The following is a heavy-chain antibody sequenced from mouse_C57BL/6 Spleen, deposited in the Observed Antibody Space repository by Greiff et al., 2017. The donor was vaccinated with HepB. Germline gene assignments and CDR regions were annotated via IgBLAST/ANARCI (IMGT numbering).Heavy chain of an antibody. D-gene: IGHD2-4*01. Sequence: VQLQQSGPELVKPGASVKISCKASGYAFSSSWMNWVKQRPGKGLEWIGRIYPGDGDTNYNGKFKGKATLTADKSSSTAYMQLSSLTSEDSAVYCCARNYYDYDAAWFAYWGQGTLVTVSA. J-gene: IGHJ3*01. CDR3: ARNYYDYDAAWFAY. V-gene: IGHV1-82*01. CDR1: GYAFSSSW. CDR2: IYPGDGDT.